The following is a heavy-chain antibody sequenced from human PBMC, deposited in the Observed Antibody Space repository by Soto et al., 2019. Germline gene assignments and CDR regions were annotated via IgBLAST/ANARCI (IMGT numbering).Heavy chain of an antibody. J-gene: IGHJ5*02. D-gene: IGHD1-1*01. CDR2: INPNNGAT. CDR3: ASNDPGARFDP. V-gene: IGHV1-2*02. Sequence: QVQLVQSGAEVKKPGASVKVSCKAPRYIFTASFMHWVRQAPGQGLEWMGWINPNNGATHYGLSFQGSVTMTRDTDISTADKELSSLRSDDTSGYYCASNDPGARFDPWGQGTLVIVYS. CDR1: RYIFTASF.